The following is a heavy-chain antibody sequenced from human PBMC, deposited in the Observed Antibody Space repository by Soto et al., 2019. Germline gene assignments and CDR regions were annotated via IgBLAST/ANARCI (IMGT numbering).Heavy chain of an antibody. CDR2: IYYSGST. Sequence: PSETLSLTCTVSGGSISSGDYYWGGIRQPPGKGLEWIGYIYYSGSTYYNPSLKGRVTMSVDTSKNQFSLKLSSLTAADTAVYYCARSDNYVPFEYWGQGTLVTVPS. V-gene: IGHV4-30-4*01. D-gene: IGHD4-4*01. J-gene: IGHJ4*02. CDR1: GGSISSGDYY. CDR3: ARSDNYVPFEY.